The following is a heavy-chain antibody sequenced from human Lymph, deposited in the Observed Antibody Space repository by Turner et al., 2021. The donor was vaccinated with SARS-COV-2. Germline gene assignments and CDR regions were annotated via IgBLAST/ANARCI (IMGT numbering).Heavy chain of an antibody. CDR2: ISYDGSNK. CDR3: ARDVGAALDY. D-gene: IGHD6-25*01. J-gene: IGHJ4*02. CDR1: GFTFSSYA. Sequence: QVQLVESGGGVVQPGRSLRLSCAASGFTFSSYAMHWVRQAQGKGLEWVALISYDGSNKYYADSVKGRVTISRDNSKNTLYLQMNSLRAEETAVYYCARDVGAALDYWGQGTLVTVSS. V-gene: IGHV3-30-3*01.